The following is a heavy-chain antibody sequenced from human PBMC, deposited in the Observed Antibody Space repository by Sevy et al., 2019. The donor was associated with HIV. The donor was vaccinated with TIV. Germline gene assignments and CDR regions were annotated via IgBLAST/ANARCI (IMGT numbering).Heavy chain of an antibody. CDR3: AGRDVGECGRGSSVLGPGAGGPLFDH. V-gene: IGHV3-23*01. CDR1: GLTLSTYV. Sequence: GGSLRLSCAASGLTLSTYVMTWVRHSPGKGLEWVSTISHTGEDSFYADSVKGRFIISRDNAQNTLYLQMNSLRAEDRAIYDGAGRDVGECGRGSSVLGPGAGGPLFDHWGQGTLVTVSS. J-gene: IGHJ5*02. CDR2: ISHTGEDS. D-gene: IGHD1-26*01.